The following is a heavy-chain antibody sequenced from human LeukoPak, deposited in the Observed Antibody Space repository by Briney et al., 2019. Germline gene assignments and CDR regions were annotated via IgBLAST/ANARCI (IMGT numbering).Heavy chain of an antibody. J-gene: IGHJ4*02. Sequence: GASVKVSCKASGGTFSSYAISWVRQAPGQGLEWMGRIIPILGIANYAQKFQGRVTITADKSTSTAYMELSSLRSEDTAVYYCARDKNYCSGGSCYSVRFDYWGQGTLVTVSS. CDR3: ARDKNYCSGGSCYSVRFDY. D-gene: IGHD2-15*01. CDR1: GGTFSSYA. CDR2: IIPILGIA. V-gene: IGHV1-69*04.